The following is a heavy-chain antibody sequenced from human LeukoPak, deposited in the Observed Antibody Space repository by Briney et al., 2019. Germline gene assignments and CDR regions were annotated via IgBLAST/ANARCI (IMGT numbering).Heavy chain of an antibody. D-gene: IGHD3-10*01. J-gene: IGHJ6*03. CDR2: INPNSGGT. CDR3: ARVVPGSVRYYYYYYMDV. CDR1: GYTFTGYY. Sequence: ASVKVSCKASGYTFTGYYMHWVRQAPGQGLEWMGWINPNSGGTNYAQKFQGRGTMTKDTSISTAYMELSTLRSDDTAVYYCARVVPGSVRYYYYYYMDVWGKGTTVTISS. V-gene: IGHV1-2*02.